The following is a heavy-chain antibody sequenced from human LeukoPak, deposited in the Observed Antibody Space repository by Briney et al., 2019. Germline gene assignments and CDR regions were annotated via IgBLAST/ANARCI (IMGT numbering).Heavy chain of an antibody. J-gene: IGHJ4*02. D-gene: IGHD6-13*01. CDR2: IIPILGIA. Sequence: GASVKVSCKASGGTFSSYAISWVRQAPGQGLEWMGRIIPILGIANYAQKFQGRVTITADKSTSTAYMELSGLRSEDTAVYYCARDVPGIAAAGFDYWGQGTLVTVSS. CDR1: GGTFSSYA. V-gene: IGHV1-69*04. CDR3: ARDVPGIAAAGFDY.